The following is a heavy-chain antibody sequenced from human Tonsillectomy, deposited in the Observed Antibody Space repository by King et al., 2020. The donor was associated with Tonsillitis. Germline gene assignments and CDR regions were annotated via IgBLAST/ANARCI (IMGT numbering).Heavy chain of an antibody. V-gene: IGHV3-9*01. CDR3: AKDALYCSGGYDY. D-gene: IGHD3-10*01. Sequence: DVQLVESGGGLVQPGRSLRLSCAASGFTFDDYAMHWVRQAPGKGLEWVSGISWNSVSIGYADSVKGRFTISRDNAKNSLYLQMNSLRAEDTALYYCAKDALYCSGGYDYWGQGTLVTVSS. J-gene: IGHJ4*02. CDR1: GFTFDDYA. CDR2: ISWNSVSI.